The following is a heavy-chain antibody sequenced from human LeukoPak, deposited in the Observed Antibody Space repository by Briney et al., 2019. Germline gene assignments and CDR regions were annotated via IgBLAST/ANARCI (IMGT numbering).Heavy chain of an antibody. J-gene: IGHJ4*02. CDR2: ISGSGGST. CDR3: AKTTVTTPIVD. CDR1: GFTFSSYA. Sequence: GGSLRLSCAASGFTFSSYAMSWVRQARGEGLEWVSAISGSGGSTYYADSVKGRFTISRDNSKNTLYLQMNSLRAEDTAVYYCAKTTVTTPIVDWGQGTLVTVSS. V-gene: IGHV3-23*01. D-gene: IGHD4-17*01.